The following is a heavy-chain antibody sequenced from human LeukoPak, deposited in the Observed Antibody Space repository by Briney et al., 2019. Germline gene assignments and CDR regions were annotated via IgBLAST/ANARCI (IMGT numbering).Heavy chain of an antibody. Sequence: SETLSLTCTVSGGSITTYYWSWLRQPPGKGLEWIAFIYYGGSTNYNPSLKSRVPISLDTSKNQFSLRLTSVTAADTAVYYCARHVIYSGVYSYWFDPWGLGTLVTVSS. CDR2: IYYGGST. J-gene: IGHJ5*02. D-gene: IGHD5-12*01. V-gene: IGHV4-59*08. CDR1: GGSITTYY. CDR3: ARHVIYSGVYSYWFDP.